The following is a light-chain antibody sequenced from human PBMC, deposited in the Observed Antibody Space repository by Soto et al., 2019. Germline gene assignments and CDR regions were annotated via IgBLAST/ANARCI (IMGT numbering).Light chain of an antibody. CDR2: DAS. J-gene: IGKJ2*01. CDR3: QQYNSYST. Sequence: DIQMTQSPSTLSASVGDRVTITCRASQSISSWLAWYQQKPGKAPKLLIYDASILESGLPSRFSGSGSGTEFTLTSSSLQPEDFATYYCQQYNSYSTFGQGTKLEIK. V-gene: IGKV1-5*01. CDR1: QSISSW.